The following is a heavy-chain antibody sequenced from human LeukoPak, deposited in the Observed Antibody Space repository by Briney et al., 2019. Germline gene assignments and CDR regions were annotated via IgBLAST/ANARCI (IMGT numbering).Heavy chain of an antibody. CDR1: GGSISSSSYY. CDR2: IYYSGST. J-gene: IGHJ4*02. D-gene: IGHD3-10*01. V-gene: IGHV4-39*01. Sequence: PSETLSLTCTVSGGSISSSSYYWGWIRQPPGKGLEWIGSIYYSGSTYYNPSLKSRVTISVDTSKNQFSLKLSSVTAADTSVYYCARLGEGFDCWGQGTLVTVSS. CDR3: ARLGEGFDC.